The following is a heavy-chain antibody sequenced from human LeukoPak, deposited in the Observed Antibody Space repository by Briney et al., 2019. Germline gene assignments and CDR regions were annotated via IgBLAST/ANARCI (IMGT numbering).Heavy chain of an antibody. D-gene: IGHD5-12*01. CDR3: AKDRGGYDSFGYYGMDV. J-gene: IGHJ6*02. V-gene: IGHV3-30*02. Sequence: QAPGXXXEXVAFIRYDGSNKYYADSVKGRFTISRDNSKNTLYLQMNSLRGDDTAVYYCAKDRGGYDSFGYYGMDVWGQGTTVTVSS. CDR2: IRYDGSNK.